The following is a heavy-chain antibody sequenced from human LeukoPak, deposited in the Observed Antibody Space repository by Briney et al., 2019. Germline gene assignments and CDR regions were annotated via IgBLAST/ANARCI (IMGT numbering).Heavy chain of an antibody. CDR1: GGSISSYY. Sequence: SETLSLTCTVSGGSISSYYWSWGRQRAGKGLEWIGPIYTSVSTNYNPSLKSRVTISVDTYKNQFSLKLSSVTAAETAVYYCARVDSSSWLDAFDIWGQGTMVTVSS. V-gene: IGHV4-4*07. CDR3: ARVDSSSWLDAFDI. J-gene: IGHJ3*02. D-gene: IGHD6-13*01. CDR2: IYTSVST.